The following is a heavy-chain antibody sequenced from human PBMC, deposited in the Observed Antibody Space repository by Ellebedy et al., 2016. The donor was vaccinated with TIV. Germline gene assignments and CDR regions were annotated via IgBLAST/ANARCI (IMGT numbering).Heavy chain of an antibody. J-gene: IGHJ2*01. CDR1: GGTFSSYA. V-gene: IGHV1-69*06. D-gene: IGHD4-23*01. CDR3: ARQVVTTKYWYFDL. Sequence: SVKVSCXASGGTFSSYAISWVRQAPGQGLEWMGGIIPIFGTANYAQKFQGRVTITADKSTSTAYMELSSLRSEDTAVYYCARQVVTTKYWYFDLWGRGTLVTVSS. CDR2: IIPIFGTA.